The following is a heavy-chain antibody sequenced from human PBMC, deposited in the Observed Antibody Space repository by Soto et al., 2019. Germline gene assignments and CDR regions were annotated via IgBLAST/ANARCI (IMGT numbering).Heavy chain of an antibody. CDR3: AREIMPLTNDWYFDL. Sequence: QVQLQESGPGLVKPSETLSLTCTVSGGSISSGVHSWSWIRQPPGKGLEWIGHIFDSGSTYYNPYLKSRLTISVDTSKNQFSLRLSSVTAADTAVYYCAREIMPLTNDWYFDLWGRGTLVTVSS. V-gene: IGHV4-30-4*01. CDR1: GGSISSGVHS. J-gene: IGHJ2*01. CDR2: IFDSGST. D-gene: IGHD2-8*01.